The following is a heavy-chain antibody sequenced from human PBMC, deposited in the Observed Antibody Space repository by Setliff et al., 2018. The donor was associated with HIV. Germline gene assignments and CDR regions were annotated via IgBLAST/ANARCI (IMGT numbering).Heavy chain of an antibody. CDR1: GDSTSSSSSY. CDR2: IYYSGST. J-gene: IGHJ4*02. CDR3: ARTRGYTYGYIDS. Sequence: SENLSLTCTVSGDSTSSSSSYWGRIRQPPGKGLEWIGSIYYSGSTYYNPSLKSPVTISVDTAKNQFSLKLNSATAADTAVYYCARTRGYTYGYIDSWAQGTLVTVSS. V-gene: IGHV4-39*01. D-gene: IGHD5-18*01.